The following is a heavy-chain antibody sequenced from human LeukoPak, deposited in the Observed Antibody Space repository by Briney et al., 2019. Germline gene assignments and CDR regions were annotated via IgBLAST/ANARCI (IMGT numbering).Heavy chain of an antibody. D-gene: IGHD3-22*01. CDR2: ISSRSSYR. CDR3: AKVEVVIYYYMDV. Sequence: GGSLRLSCAASGFMFSDYTMNWVRQAPGKGLEWVSSISSRSSYRYSADSVKGRFTISRDNSKNTLYLQMNSLRAEDTAVYYCAKVEVVIYYYMDVWGKGTTVTVSS. CDR1: GFMFSDYT. V-gene: IGHV3-21*04. J-gene: IGHJ6*03.